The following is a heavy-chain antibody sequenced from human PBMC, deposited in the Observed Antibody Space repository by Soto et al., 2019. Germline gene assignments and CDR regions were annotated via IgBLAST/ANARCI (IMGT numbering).Heavy chain of an antibody. Sequence: ASVKVSCKASGYTFTSYGISWVRQAPGQGLEWMGWISAYNGNTNYAQKLQGRVTMTTDTSTSTAYMELRSLRSDDTAVYYCARETGREEWLGYNLDYWGQGTLVTVS. CDR1: GYTFTSYG. CDR3: ARETGREEWLGYNLDY. V-gene: IGHV1-18*04. CDR2: ISAYNGNT. J-gene: IGHJ4*02. D-gene: IGHD6-19*01.